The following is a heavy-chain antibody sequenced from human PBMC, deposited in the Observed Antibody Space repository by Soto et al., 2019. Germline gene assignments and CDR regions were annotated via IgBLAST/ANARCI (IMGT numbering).Heavy chain of an antibody. CDR3: ATKGRWYVGYYYYGMDV. CDR1: GYTFTSYG. Sequence: ASVKVSCKASGYTFTSYGISWVRQAPGQGLEWMGWISAYNGNTNYAQKLQGRVTMTTDTSTSTAYMELRSLRSDDTAVYYCATKGRWYVGYYYYGMDVWGQGTRVTVSS. D-gene: IGHD6-13*01. J-gene: IGHJ6*02. V-gene: IGHV1-18*01. CDR2: ISAYNGNT.